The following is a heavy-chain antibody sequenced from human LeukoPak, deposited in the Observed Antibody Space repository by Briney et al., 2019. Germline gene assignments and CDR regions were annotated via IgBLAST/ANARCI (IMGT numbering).Heavy chain of an antibody. Sequence: PSETLSLTGTVSRGSISGYSWSWIRQSPGGGLEWIGYIYYSGDTAYNPSLRSRVTLSVDTSKNQFSLQLRSVTTADTAMYYCVRGPYGASISKWFDPWGQGTQVIVSP. CDR2: IYYSGDT. CDR3: VRGPYGASISKWFDP. D-gene: IGHD4/OR15-4a*01. CDR1: RGSISGYS. V-gene: IGHV4-59*01. J-gene: IGHJ5*02.